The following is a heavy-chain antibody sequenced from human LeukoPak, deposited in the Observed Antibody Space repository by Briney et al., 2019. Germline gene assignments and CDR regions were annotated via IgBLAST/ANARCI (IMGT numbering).Heavy chain of an antibody. Sequence: PSQTLSLTCTVSGGSISSYYWSWIRQPPGKGLEWIGYIYYTGSTTYNPSLKSRVTISLDTSKNQFFLKLSSVTAADTAVYYCARERFGSGYFYGMGVWGQGTTVTVSS. D-gene: IGHD3-3*01. CDR2: IYYTGST. V-gene: IGHV4-59*01. CDR3: ARERFGSGYFYGMGV. J-gene: IGHJ6*02. CDR1: GGSISSYY.